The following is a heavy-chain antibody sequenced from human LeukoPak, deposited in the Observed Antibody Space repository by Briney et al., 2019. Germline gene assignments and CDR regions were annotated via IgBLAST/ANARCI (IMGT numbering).Heavy chain of an antibody. CDR3: ARVSYSGYRDLDY. V-gene: IGHV3-48*03. CDR2: ISSSGSTI. CDR1: GFTFSSYE. D-gene: IGHD5-12*01. J-gene: IGHJ4*02. Sequence: PGGSLRLSCAASGFTFSSYEMNWVRQAPGKGLEWVSYISSSGSTIYFADSVKGRFTISRDNAKNSLYLQMNSLRAEDTAVYYCARVSYSGYRDLDYWGQGTLVTVSS.